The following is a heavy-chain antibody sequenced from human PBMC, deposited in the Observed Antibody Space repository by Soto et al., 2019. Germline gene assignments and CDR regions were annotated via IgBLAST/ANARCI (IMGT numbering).Heavy chain of an antibody. Sequence: ENLSLTWTVSGGSISSYYWSWIRHPPGKGLEWIGYISSTASTKYNPSLTSRVTISVDTSKNLFSLKLSSVTAADTAVYYFAGCSTMGGYPYNVMDVCGPGSRVTLSS. D-gene: IGHD5-12*01. CDR1: GGSISSYY. V-gene: IGHV4-59*01. CDR3: AGCSTMGGYPYNVMDV. CDR2: ISSTAST. J-gene: IGHJ6*02.